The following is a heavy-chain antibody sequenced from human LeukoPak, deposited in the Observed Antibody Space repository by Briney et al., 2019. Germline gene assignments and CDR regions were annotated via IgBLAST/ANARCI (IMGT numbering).Heavy chain of an antibody. CDR2: IIPIFGTA. D-gene: IGHD5-18*01. J-gene: IGHJ6*02. V-gene: IGHV1-69*13. CDR3: ARRVSAMDPYYYYYGMDV. Sequence: GASMKVSCKASGGTFSSYAISWVRQAPGQGLEWMGGIIPIFGTANYAQKFQGRVTITADESTSTAYMELSSLRSEDTAVYYCARRVSAMDPYYYYYGMDVWGQGTTVTVSS. CDR1: GGTFSSYA.